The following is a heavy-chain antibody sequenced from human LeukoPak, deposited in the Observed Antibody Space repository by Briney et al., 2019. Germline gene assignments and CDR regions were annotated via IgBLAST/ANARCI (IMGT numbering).Heavy chain of an antibody. CDR1: GFTVSSNY. Sequence: GGSLRLSCAASGFTVSSNYMSWARQAPGKGLEWVSVIYSGGSTYYADSVKGRFTISRDNSKNTLYLQMNSLRAEDTAVYYCARDYYDSSGYYPDAFDIWGQGTMVTVSS. V-gene: IGHV3-66*01. CDR2: IYSGGST. D-gene: IGHD3-22*01. CDR3: ARDYYDSSGYYPDAFDI. J-gene: IGHJ3*02.